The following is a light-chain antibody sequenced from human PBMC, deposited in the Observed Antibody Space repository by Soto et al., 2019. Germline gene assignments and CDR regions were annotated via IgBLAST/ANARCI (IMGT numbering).Light chain of an antibody. Sequence: EIVLTQSPATLSLSPGERATLSCRASQSVSSYLAWYQQKPGQAPRLLIYDASNRATGIPARFSGSGSGTDFTRTISSLDPEDFAVYYCQQRSHWPLFTFGPGTKVDIK. J-gene: IGKJ3*01. CDR3: QQRSHWPLFT. CDR2: DAS. CDR1: QSVSSY. V-gene: IGKV3-11*01.